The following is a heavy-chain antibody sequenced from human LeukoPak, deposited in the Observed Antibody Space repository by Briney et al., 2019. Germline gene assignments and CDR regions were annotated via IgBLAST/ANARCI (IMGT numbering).Heavy chain of an antibody. D-gene: IGHD2-15*01. CDR3: AKEAGASARNFQH. CDR2: IRYDGSNK. V-gene: IGHV3-30*02. Sequence: GGSLRLSCGASGFTFSNYGMLWVRQAPGKGLEWVAFIRYDGSNKLYADSVKGRFTISRDNSKNTLYLEMNSLRPEDTAVYYCAKEAGASARNFQHWGQGTLVTVSS. J-gene: IGHJ1*01. CDR1: GFTFSNYG.